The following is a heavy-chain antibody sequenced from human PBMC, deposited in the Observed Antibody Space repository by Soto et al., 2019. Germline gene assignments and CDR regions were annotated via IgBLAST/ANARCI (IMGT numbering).Heavy chain of an antibody. Sequence: ASVKVSCKASGYSFIGHYIHWVRQAPGQGLEWMGWINPNSGSTTYAQRFQGRVTMTRDTSISTAYMELSSLRSDDTAVFYCATVVGVVGIWFDPWGQGTLVTVSS. D-gene: IGHD3-3*01. J-gene: IGHJ5*02. CDR1: GYSFIGHY. V-gene: IGHV1-2*02. CDR2: INPNSGST. CDR3: ATVVGVVGIWFDP.